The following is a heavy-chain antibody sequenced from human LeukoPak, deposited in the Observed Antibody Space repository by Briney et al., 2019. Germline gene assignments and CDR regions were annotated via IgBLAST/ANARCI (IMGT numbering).Heavy chain of an antibody. CDR2: TNHSGST. J-gene: IGHJ3*02. CDR1: GGSISSSSYY. V-gene: IGHV4-39*07. D-gene: IGHD3-3*01. Sequence: SETLSLTCTVSGGSISSSSYYWGWIRQPPGKGLEWIGETNHSGSTNYNPSLKSRVTISVDTSKNQFSLKLSSVTAADTAVYYYARYRVGDYDFWSGLSKGAFDIWGQGTMVTVSS. CDR3: ARYRVGDYDFWSGLSKGAFDI.